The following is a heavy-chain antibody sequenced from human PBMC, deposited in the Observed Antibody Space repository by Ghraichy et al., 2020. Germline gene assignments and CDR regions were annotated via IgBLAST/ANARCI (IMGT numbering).Heavy chain of an antibody. CDR3: ARGVDSSSTGDY. Sequence: GWSLRLSCAASGFTFSSYWMHWVRQAPGKGLVWVSRINSDGSSTSYADSVKGRFTISRDNAKNTLYLQMNSLRAEDTAVYYCARGVDSSSTGDYWGQGTLVTVSS. CDR2: INSDGSST. CDR1: GFTFSSYW. D-gene: IGHD6-6*01. J-gene: IGHJ4*02. V-gene: IGHV3-74*01.